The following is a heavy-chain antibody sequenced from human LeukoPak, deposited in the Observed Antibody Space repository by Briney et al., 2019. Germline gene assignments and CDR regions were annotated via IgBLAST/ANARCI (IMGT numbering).Heavy chain of an antibody. J-gene: IGHJ5*02. CDR3: ARAGGSYYSWFDP. V-gene: IGHV4-59*01. D-gene: IGHD1-26*01. CDR2: IYYSGST. CDR1: GASISSYY. Sequence: PSETLSLTCTVSGASISSYYWSWIRQPPGKGLEWIGYIYYSGSTNYNPSLKSRVTISVDTSKNQFSLKLSSVTAADTAVYYCARAGGSYYSWFDPWGQGTLVTVSS.